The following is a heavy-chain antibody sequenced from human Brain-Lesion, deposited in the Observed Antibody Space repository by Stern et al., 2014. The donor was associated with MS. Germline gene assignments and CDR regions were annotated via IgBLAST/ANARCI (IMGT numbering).Heavy chain of an antibody. Sequence: VQLVESGAEVKKPGASLKVSCTASGYTFTGYYIHWVRQAPGQGLEWMGWINPDSGGTNYGQNFKGWVTMTRDTSLNTAYMELSGLRSDDTAVYFCARGRVTNLGVVFSDAFDVWGQGTMVTVSS. CDR3: ARGRVTNLGVVFSDAFDV. J-gene: IGHJ3*01. D-gene: IGHD3-3*01. V-gene: IGHV1-2*04. CDR1: GYTFTGYY. CDR2: INPDSGGT.